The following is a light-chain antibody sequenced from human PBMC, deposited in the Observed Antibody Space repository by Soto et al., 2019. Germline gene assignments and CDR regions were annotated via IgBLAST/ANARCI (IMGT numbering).Light chain of an antibody. J-gene: IGKJ4*01. Sequence: VLTQSPATLSLSPGESATLSCRASQSVSRHLIWYQQKPGQAPRLLIYDASERATGIPARFSGSGSGTDFTLTISSLEPEDFAVYYCQQRNKWPPVTFGGGTKVDIK. CDR1: QSVSRH. V-gene: IGKV3-11*01. CDR3: QQRNKWPPVT. CDR2: DAS.